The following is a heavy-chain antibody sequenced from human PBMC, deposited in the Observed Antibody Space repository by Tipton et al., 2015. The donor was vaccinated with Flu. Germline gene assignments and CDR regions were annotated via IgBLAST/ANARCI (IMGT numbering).Heavy chain of an antibody. CDR2: ISYDGSNK. D-gene: IGHD4-17*01. V-gene: IGHV3-30*18. CDR1: GFTFSSYG. CDR3: AKGGNDYGDYGDY. J-gene: IGHJ4*02. Sequence: SLRLSCAASGFTFSSYGMHWVRQAPGKGLEWVAVISYDGSNKYYADSVKGRFTISRDDSKNTLYLQMNSLRAEDTAVYYCAKGGNDYGDYGDYWGQGTLVTVSS.